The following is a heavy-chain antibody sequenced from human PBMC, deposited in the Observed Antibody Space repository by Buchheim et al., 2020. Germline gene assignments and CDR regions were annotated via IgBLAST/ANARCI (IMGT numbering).Heavy chain of an antibody. CDR2: INHSGST. CDR1: GGSFSGYY. V-gene: IGHV4-34*01. J-gene: IGHJ4*02. Sequence: QVQLQQWGAGLLKPSETLSLTCAVYGGSFSGYYWSWIRQPPGKGLEWIGEINHSGSTNYNPSLKSRVTISVDTTKNKFSLQLSSVTAADTAVYYCARGRVGHCSGGSCYGYDYWGQGTL. D-gene: IGHD2-15*01. CDR3: ARGRVGHCSGGSCYGYDY.